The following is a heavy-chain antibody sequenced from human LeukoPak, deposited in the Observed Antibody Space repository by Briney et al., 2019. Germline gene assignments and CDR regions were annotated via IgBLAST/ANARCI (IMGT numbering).Heavy chain of an antibody. CDR3: AYCGGDCYYFDY. CDR2: IYYSGST. D-gene: IGHD2-21*02. Sequence: NPSETLSLTCTVSGGSISSYYWSWIRQPPGKGLEWIGYIYYSGSTNYNPSLKSRVTISVDTSKNQFSLKLSSVTAADTAVYYCAYCGGDCYYFDYWGQGTLVTVSS. J-gene: IGHJ4*02. CDR1: GGSISSYY. V-gene: IGHV4-59*08.